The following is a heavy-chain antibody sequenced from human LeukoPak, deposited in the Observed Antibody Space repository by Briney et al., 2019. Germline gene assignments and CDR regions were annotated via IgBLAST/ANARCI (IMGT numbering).Heavy chain of an antibody. CDR1: GFTFSSYS. D-gene: IGHD2-2*01. CDR3: ASSRQIVVVPAAAPPPEQN. J-gene: IGHJ4*02. Sequence: GGSLRLSCAASGFTFSSYSMNWVRQAPGKGLEWVSSISSSSSYIYYADSVKGRFTISRDNVKNSLYLQMNSLRAEDTAVYYCASSRQIVVVPAAAPPPEQNWGQGTLVTVSS. V-gene: IGHV3-21*01. CDR2: ISSSSSYI.